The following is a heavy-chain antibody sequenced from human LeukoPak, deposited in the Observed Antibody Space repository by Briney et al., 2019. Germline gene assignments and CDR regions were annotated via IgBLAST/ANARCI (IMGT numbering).Heavy chain of an antibody. D-gene: IGHD2-2*02. V-gene: IGHV3-30-3*02. CDR3: AKSGCSSTSCYSILSGWLDP. Sequence: GGPLRLSCAASGFTFSSYAMHWVRQAPGKGLEWVAVISYDGSNKYYADSVKGRFTISRDNSKNTLYLQMNSLRAEDTAVYYCAKSGCSSTSCYSILSGWLDPWGQGTLVTVSS. CDR2: ISYDGSNK. CDR1: GFTFSSYA. J-gene: IGHJ5*02.